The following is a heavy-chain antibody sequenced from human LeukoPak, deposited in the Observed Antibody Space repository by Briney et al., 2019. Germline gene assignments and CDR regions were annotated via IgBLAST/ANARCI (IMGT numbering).Heavy chain of an antibody. V-gene: IGHV3-21*01. CDR1: GFTLSSYS. CDR2: ISSSSSYI. Sequence: GGSLRLSCAASGFTLSSYSMNWVRQAPRKWLDWVSSISSSSSYIYYADSVKGRFTISRDNAKNSLYLQMNSLRAEGTAVYYCARTVGYLDAFDIWSQGTMVTVSS. J-gene: IGHJ3*02. D-gene: IGHD3-16*02. CDR3: ARTVGYLDAFDI.